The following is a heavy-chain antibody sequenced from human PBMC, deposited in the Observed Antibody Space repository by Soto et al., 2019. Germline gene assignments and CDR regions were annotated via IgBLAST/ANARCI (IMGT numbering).Heavy chain of an antibody. D-gene: IGHD3-3*01. V-gene: IGHV5-51*01. Sequence: GESLKNPSKGAGYSFTSYWIGWVRQMPGKGLEWMGIIYPGDSDTRYSPSFQGQVTISADKSISTAYLQWSSLKASDTAMYYCARQNRYDFWSGYYTSNCFDPWGQGTLVTVSS. J-gene: IGHJ5*02. CDR1: GYSFTSYW. CDR3: ARQNRYDFWSGYYTSNCFDP. CDR2: IYPGDSDT.